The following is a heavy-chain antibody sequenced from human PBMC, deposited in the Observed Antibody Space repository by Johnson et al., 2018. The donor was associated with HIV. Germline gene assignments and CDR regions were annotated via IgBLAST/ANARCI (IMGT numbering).Heavy chain of an antibody. V-gene: IGHV3-7*01. CDR1: GFTFSSYG. D-gene: IGHD1-1*01. CDR3: ARDGSNFGAFDI. J-gene: IGHJ3*02. CDR2: IKQDGSEK. Sequence: EVQLVESGGGVVQPGRSLRLSCAASGFTFSSYGMHWVRQAPGKGLESVANIKQDGSEKYYVDSVKGRFTISRDNAKKSLYLQMNSLRAEDTAVYYCARDGSNFGAFDIWGQGTMVTVSS.